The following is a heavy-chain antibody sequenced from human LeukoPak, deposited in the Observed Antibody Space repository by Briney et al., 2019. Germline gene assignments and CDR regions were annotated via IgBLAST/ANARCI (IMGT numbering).Heavy chain of an antibody. V-gene: IGHV3-64D*06. D-gene: IGHD1-14*01. CDR3: VKGTYTAAH. CDR2: ISRSGDSI. Sequence: GGSLRLSCSASGFTFSSYAMHWVRQAPGKGLEYVSAISRSGDSIYYADSVKGRISISRDNSKNTLYLQMSSLRAEVTAVYYCVKGTYTAAHWGQGTLVTVSS. CDR1: GFTFSSYA. J-gene: IGHJ4*02.